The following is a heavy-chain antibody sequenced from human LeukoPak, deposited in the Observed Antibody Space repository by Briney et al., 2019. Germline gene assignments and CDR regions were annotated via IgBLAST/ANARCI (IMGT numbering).Heavy chain of an antibody. D-gene: IGHD3-3*01. Sequence: ASVKVSCKASGYTFTSYDINWVRQATGQGLEWMGWMNPKSGNTGYAQKFQGRVTMTRNTSISTAYMELSSLRSEDTAVYYCARSAYYDFWSGYVDYYYYYYMDVWGKGTTVTVSS. J-gene: IGHJ6*03. CDR1: GYTFTSYD. V-gene: IGHV1-8*01. CDR3: ARSAYYDFWSGYVDYYYYYYMDV. CDR2: MNPKSGNT.